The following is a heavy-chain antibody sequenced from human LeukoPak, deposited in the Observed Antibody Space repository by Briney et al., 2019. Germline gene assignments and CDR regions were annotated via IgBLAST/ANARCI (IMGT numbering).Heavy chain of an antibody. CDR3: AKDRISSGWYVEYFQH. D-gene: IGHD6-19*01. CDR1: GFTFNTYA. J-gene: IGHJ1*01. Sequence: GGSLRLSCAASGFTFNTYAMSWVRQAPGKGLEWVSTMSGSGDSTYYADPVKGRFTVSRDNSKNTLFLQLASLRADDTAVYYCAKDRISSGWYVEYFQHWGQGTLVTVSS. CDR2: MSGSGDST. V-gene: IGHV3-23*01.